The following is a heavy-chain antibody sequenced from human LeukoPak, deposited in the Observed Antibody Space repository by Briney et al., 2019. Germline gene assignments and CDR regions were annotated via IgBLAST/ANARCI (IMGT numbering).Heavy chain of an antibody. V-gene: IGHV4-39*01. J-gene: IGHJ4*02. Sequence: SETLSLTCTVSGGSVSSSSYYWGWIPQPPGQGLEWIVSIYYSGSTYYNPSLKSRVTISVDTSKNQFSLKLSSVTAADTAVYYCARHYDILTGYSALNFDYWGQGTLVTVSS. CDR3: ARHYDILTGYSALNFDY. D-gene: IGHD3-9*01. CDR2: IYYSGST. CDR1: GGSVSSSSYY.